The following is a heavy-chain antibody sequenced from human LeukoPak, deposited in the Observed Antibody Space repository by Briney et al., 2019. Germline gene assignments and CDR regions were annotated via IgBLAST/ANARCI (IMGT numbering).Heavy chain of an antibody. CDR2: ISGSGGST. CDR1: GFTFSSYA. J-gene: IGHJ4*02. CDR3: AKPGYCSGGSCLRRGSFDY. V-gene: IGHV3-23*01. D-gene: IGHD2-15*01. Sequence: GGSWRLSWAAPGFTFSSYAMGWVRQAPGKGLDWASAISGSGGSTYYADSVKGRFTISRDNSKNTLYLQMNSLRAGDTAVYYCAKPGYCSGGSCLRRGSFDYWGQGTLVTVSS.